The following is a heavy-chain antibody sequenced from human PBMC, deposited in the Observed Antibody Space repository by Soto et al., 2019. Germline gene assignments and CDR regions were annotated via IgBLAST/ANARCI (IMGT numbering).Heavy chain of an antibody. CDR2: IKSKTDGGTK. CDR1: GFTFTNAW. Sequence: VHLVESGGGLVKPGGSLRLSCAASGFTFTNAWMSWVRQAPGKGLEWVGRIKSKTDGGTKDYAAAVKGRFTISRDDSRNTLCLQMNSLKTEDTAVYYCTTYVEDYWGQGTLVTVSS. V-gene: IGHV3-15*01. CDR3: TTYVEDY. D-gene: IGHD3-10*02. J-gene: IGHJ4*02.